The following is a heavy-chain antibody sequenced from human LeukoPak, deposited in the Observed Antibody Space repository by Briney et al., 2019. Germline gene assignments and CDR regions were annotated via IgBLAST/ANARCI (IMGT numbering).Heavy chain of an antibody. Sequence: ASVTVSCKASGYTFTVYYMHWVRQAPGQGLEWMGWINPNSGGTNYAQKFQGRVTMTRDTSISTAYMEVSRLRPDDTAVYYCARVFNYDILTGPTRGWFDPWGQGTLVTVSS. V-gene: IGHV1-2*02. D-gene: IGHD3-9*01. CDR3: ARVFNYDILTGPTRGWFDP. CDR1: GYTFTVYY. J-gene: IGHJ5*02. CDR2: INPNSGGT.